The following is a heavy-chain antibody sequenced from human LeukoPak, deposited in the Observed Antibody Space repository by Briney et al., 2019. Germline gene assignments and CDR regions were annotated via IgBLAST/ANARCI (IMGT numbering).Heavy chain of an antibody. CDR1: GFTFNNYA. V-gene: IGHV3-23*01. CDR2: INGGDNGDNT. D-gene: IGHD1-1*01. Sequence: GGSLRLSCAASGFTFNNYAMTSVRQAPGEGLQWVSSINGGDNGDNTYYADSVKGRFTVSRDNSKNTVYLQMNSLRVEDTAVYYCARDGIQLPDTLDYWGLGTLVTVSS. J-gene: IGHJ4*02. CDR3: ARDGIQLPDTLDY.